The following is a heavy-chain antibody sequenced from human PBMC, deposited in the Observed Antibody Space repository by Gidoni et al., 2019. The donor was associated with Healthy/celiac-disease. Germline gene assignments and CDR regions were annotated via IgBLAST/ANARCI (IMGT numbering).Heavy chain of an antibody. V-gene: IGHV4-34*01. CDR3: ARDGKDIVVVVAATRPPYYYYGMDV. J-gene: IGHJ6*02. CDR2: INHSGST. CDR1: GGSFSGYY. D-gene: IGHD2-15*01. Sequence: QVQLQQWGAGLLKPSETLSLTCAVYGGSFSGYYWGWIRQPPGKGLEWIGEINHSGSTNYNPSLKSRVTISVDTSKNQFSLKLSSVTAADTAVYYCARDGKDIVVVVAATRPPYYYYGMDVWGQGTTVTVSS.